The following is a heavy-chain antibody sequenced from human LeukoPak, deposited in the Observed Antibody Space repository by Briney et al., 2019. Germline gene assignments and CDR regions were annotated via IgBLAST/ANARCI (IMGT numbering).Heavy chain of an antibody. CDR1: GFTFSSYG. CDR3: AKDGGGYYYDSSGYYPDY. D-gene: IGHD3-22*01. Sequence: GRSLRLSCVASGFTFSSYGMHWVRQAPGKGLEWVAVISYDGSNKYYADSVKGRFTISRDNSKNTLYLQMNSLRAEDTAVYYCAKDGGGYYYDSSGYYPDYWGQGTLVTVSS. V-gene: IGHV3-30*18. CDR2: ISYDGSNK. J-gene: IGHJ4*02.